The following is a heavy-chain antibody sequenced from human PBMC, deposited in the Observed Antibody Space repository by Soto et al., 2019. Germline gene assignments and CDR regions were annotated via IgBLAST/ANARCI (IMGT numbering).Heavy chain of an antibody. J-gene: IGHJ4*02. D-gene: IGHD3-9*01. CDR2: IYYSGGT. V-gene: IGHV4-31*03. Sequence: QVQLQESGPGLVKPSQTLSLTCTVSGGSVTSGGYYWSWIRQHPGKGLEWIGYIYYSGGTYYTPSLNSRVTISVDTSKNQFSLKLTSVTAADTAVYYCARSILTGFYAYFDYWGQGTLVTVSS. CDR3: ARSILTGFYAYFDY. CDR1: GGSVTSGGYY.